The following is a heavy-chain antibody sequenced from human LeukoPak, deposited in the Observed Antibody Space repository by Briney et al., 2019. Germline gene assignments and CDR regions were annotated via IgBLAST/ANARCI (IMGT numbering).Heavy chain of an antibody. CDR2: IYYRGTT. V-gene: IGHV4-39*01. J-gene: IGHJ4*02. D-gene: IGHD2-2*01. Sequence: SETLSLTCSVSGGSISSSSYYWGWIRQPPGKGLEWIGNIYYRGTTYYNPSLKSRVTISADTSRDQFSLKLNSVTATDTAIYYCARHRIEPAARIDYWGQGALVTVSS. CDR3: ARHRIEPAARIDY. CDR1: GGSISSSSYY.